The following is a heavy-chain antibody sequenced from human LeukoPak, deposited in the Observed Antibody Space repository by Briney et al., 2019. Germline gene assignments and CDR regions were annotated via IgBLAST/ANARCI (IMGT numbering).Heavy chain of an antibody. V-gene: IGHV3-7*01. CDR1: EFTFSDYW. CDR3: ARSTMIRGVYYFDY. D-gene: IGHD3-10*01. Sequence: PGGSLRLSCAASEFTFSDYWMNWVRQAPGKGLEWVANIKQDGSEKSYVDSVKGRFTISRDNAKNSLYLQMNSLRAEDAAVYYCARSTMIRGVYYFDYWGQGTLVTVSS. J-gene: IGHJ4*02. CDR2: IKQDGSEK.